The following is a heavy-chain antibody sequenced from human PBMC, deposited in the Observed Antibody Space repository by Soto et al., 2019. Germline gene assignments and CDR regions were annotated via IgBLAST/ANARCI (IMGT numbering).Heavy chain of an antibody. CDR3: ARHVKSSGYLPFDY. D-gene: IGHD3-22*01. Sequence: SETLSLTCAVSGDSITGDNWWSWVRQHPGKGLEWIGYIYYSGSTYYNPSLKSRVTISVDTSKNQFSLKLSSVTAADTAVYYCARHVKSSGYLPFDYWGQGTLVTVSS. V-gene: IGHV4-4*02. CDR1: GDSITGDNW. CDR2: IYYSGST. J-gene: IGHJ4*02.